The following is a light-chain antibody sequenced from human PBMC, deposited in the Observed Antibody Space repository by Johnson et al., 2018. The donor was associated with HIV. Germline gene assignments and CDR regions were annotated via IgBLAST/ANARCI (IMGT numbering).Light chain of an antibody. CDR1: SSNIGNNY. V-gene: IGLV1-51*02. CDR2: DNH. Sequence: QSVLTQPPSVSAAPGQKVTISCSGSSSNIGNNYVSWYQQLPGTAPKLLIYDNHKRPSGIPDRFSGSKSGTSATLGITGLQTGDEADYYCGTWDSSLSAGVFGTGTEVTVL. J-gene: IGLJ1*01. CDR3: GTWDSSLSAGV.